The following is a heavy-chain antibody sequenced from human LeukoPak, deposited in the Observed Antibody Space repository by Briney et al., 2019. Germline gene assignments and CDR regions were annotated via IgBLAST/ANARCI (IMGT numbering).Heavy chain of an antibody. J-gene: IGHJ4*02. CDR2: IYTSGST. Sequence: PSETLSLTCTVSGGSISSYYWSWIRQPAGKGLEWIGRIYTSGSTNYSPSLKSRVTMSVDTSKNQFSLKLSSVTAADTAVYYCARAAGQFDDFWSGYYVYWGQGTLVTVSS. CDR3: ARAAGQFDDFWSGYYVY. CDR1: GGSISSYY. V-gene: IGHV4-4*07. D-gene: IGHD3-3*01.